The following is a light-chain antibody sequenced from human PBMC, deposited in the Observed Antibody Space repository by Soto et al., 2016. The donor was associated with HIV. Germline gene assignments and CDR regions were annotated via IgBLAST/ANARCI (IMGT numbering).Light chain of an antibody. Sequence: IQMTQSPSSLSASVGDRVTITCQANLDITNRVNWYQHKPGKPPKLLIHDASNLETGIPSRFSGGESGTHFTFTISSLQPEDIGTYYCQHFDNLPLAFGGGPRWR. CDR2: DAS. V-gene: IGKV1-33*01. CDR3: QHFDNLPLA. J-gene: IGKJ4*01. CDR1: LDITNR.